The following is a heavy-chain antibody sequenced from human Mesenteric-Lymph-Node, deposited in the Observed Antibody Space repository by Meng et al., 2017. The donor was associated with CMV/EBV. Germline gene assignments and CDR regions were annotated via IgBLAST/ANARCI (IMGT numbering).Heavy chain of an antibody. CDR2: ISSSGTTI. J-gene: IGHJ5*02. D-gene: IGHD3-16*02. CDR1: GSTFSDFF. V-gene: IGHV3-11*01. CDR3: ARGYDYIWGSYRS. Sequence: GGSLRLSCEASGSTFSDFFMSWIRQAPGKGLEWVSYISSSGTTIYYADSLEGRFTISRDNAKNSLFLQMDSLRPEDTAVYYCARGYDYIWGSYRSWGQGTLVTVSS.